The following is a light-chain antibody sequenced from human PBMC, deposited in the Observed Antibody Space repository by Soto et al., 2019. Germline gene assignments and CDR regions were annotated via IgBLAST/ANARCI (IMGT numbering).Light chain of an antibody. CDR3: QQYYSNQWT. V-gene: IGKV4-1*01. CDR2: WAS. CDR1: QSILYSSNNKNR. Sequence: DIVMTQSPDSLAVSLGERATINCKSSQSILYSSNNKNRLGWYQQKPGQPPKLLIYWASTRESGVPDRFSGSGSGTDFTLTISSLQAEDVAVYYCQQYYSNQWTFGQGTKVEIK. J-gene: IGKJ1*01.